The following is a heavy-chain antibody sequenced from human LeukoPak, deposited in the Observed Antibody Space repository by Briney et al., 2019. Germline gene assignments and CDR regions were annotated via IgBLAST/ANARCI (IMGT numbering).Heavy chain of an antibody. Sequence: GGSLRLSCAVSGITLSNYGMSWVRQAPGKGLERVAGISDSGGSTNYADSVKGRFTISRDNPKNTLYPQMNSLRAEDTAVYFCAKRGVVIRVILVGFHKEAYYFDSWGQGALVTVSS. CDR2: ISDSGGST. CDR1: GITLSNYG. J-gene: IGHJ4*02. D-gene: IGHD3-22*01. CDR3: AKRGVVIRVILVGFHKEAYYFDS. V-gene: IGHV3-23*01.